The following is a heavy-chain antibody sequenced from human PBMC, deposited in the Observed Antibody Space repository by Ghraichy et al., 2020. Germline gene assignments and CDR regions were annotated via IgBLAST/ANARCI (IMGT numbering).Heavy chain of an antibody. V-gene: IGHV1-2*02. D-gene: IGHD1-26*01. CDR1: GYTFTGYY. CDR3: ARSWGVQGANRNDY. CDR2: INPNSGGT. J-gene: IGHJ4*02. Sequence: ASVKVSCKASGYTFTGYYMHWVRQAPGQGLEWMGWINPNSGGTNYAQKFQGRVTMTRDTSISTAYMELSRLRSDDTAVYYCARSWGVQGANRNDYWGQGTLVTVSS.